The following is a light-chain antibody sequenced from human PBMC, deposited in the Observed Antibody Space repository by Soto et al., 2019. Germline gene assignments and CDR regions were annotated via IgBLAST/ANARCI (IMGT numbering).Light chain of an antibody. V-gene: IGLV2-14*01. CDR3: SSYTTTSTQV. CDR2: EVH. Sequence: QSALTQPPSASGSPGQSVTISCTGTSNDVGGYNYVSWYQQSPGKAPKLMIYEVHKRPSGVSDRFSGSKSGTTASLTISRLQAEDEADYYCSSYTTTSTQVFGGGTKLTVL. CDR1: SNDVGGYNY. J-gene: IGLJ2*01.